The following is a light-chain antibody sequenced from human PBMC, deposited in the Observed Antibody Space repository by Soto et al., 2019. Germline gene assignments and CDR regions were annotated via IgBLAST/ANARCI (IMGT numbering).Light chain of an antibody. CDR3: SSYTSSSTLYV. CDR1: SSDVGGYNY. V-gene: IGLV2-14*01. J-gene: IGLJ1*01. CDR2: EVS. Sequence: QSVLTQPAPVCGSPGQSITISCTGTSSDVGGYNYVSWYQQHPGKAPKLMIYEVSNRPSGVSNRFSGSKSGNTASLTISGLQAEDEADYYCSSYTSSSTLYVFGT.